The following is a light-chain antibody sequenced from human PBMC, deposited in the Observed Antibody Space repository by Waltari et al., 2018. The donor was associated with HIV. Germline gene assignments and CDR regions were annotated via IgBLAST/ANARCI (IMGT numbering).Light chain of an antibody. V-gene: IGLV1-40*01. CDR1: SSNLGAGYA. Sequence: QSVLTQPPSVSGATGQRVTIACTGGSSNLGAGYAVHWYRKFPGTAPKLPIYDTKKRPSGVPDRFSGSKSGTSASLAITGLQAEDEADYYCQSFDSSLSAVIFGGGTKLTVL. CDR2: DTK. CDR3: QSFDSSLSAVI. J-gene: IGLJ2*01.